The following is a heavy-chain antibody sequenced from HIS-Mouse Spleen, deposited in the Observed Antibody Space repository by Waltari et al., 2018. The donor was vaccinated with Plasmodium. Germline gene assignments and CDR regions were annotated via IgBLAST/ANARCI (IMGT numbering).Heavy chain of an antibody. J-gene: IGHJ5*02. CDR1: GGTISSGAYY. CDR3: VRGVGNWCDP. V-gene: IGHV4-31*03. D-gene: IGHD1-26*01. Sequence: QVQLQESGPGLVKPSQTLSLTCTVSGGTISSGAYYWSWIRQHPGKGLEWIGYIYYSGRTYYNPSLKSGGAISVDTSKNQFSLNLSSVTAADTAVYYCVRGVGNWCDPWGQGTLVTVSA. CDR2: IYYSGRT.